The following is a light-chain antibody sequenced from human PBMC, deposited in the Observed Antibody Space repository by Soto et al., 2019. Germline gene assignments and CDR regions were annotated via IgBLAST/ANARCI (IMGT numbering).Light chain of an antibody. J-gene: IGKJ2*01. Sequence: EIVMTQSPATLSVSPGERATLSCRASQSVTSKLAWYQQKPGQAPRLLIYGASTRATGIPRRISGSGSGTEFRLTISSLQSEDFAVYYCQQYNSWPYTFGQGTKLEI. CDR1: QSVTSK. CDR2: GAS. V-gene: IGKV3-15*01. CDR3: QQYNSWPYT.